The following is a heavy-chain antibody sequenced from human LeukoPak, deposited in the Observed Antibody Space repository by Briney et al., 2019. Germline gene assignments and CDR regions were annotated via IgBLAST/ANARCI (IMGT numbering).Heavy chain of an antibody. J-gene: IGHJ3*02. CDR3: ARQGLYYYDSSGPDAFDI. Sequence: PSETLSLTCAIYGYSISSGYYWGWIRQPPGKGLEWIGSIYHSGSTYYNPSLKSRVTISVDTSKNQFSLKLSSVTAADTAVYYCARQGLYYYDSSGPDAFDIWGQGTMVTVSS. V-gene: IGHV4-38-2*01. CDR2: IYHSGST. CDR1: GYSISSGYY. D-gene: IGHD3-22*01.